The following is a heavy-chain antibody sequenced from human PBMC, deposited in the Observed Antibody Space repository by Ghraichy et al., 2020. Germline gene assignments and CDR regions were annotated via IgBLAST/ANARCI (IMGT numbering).Heavy chain of an antibody. CDR1: GFTFSSYA. V-gene: IGHV3-23*01. J-gene: IGHJ5*02. CDR3: AKGQQWLVDWFDP. D-gene: IGHD6-19*01. CDR2: ISGSGGST. Sequence: GESLNISCAASGFTFSSYAMSWVRQAPGKGLEWVSAISGSGGSTYYADSVKGRFTISRDNSKNTLYLQMNSLRAEDTAVYYCAKGQQWLVDWFDPWGQGTLVTVSS.